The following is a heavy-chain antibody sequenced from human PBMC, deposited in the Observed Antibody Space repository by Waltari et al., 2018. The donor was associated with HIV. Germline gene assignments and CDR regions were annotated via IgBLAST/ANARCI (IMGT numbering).Heavy chain of an antibody. V-gene: IGHV1-18*01. D-gene: IGHD4-17*01. CDR3: ATTVSDIDL. J-gene: IGHJ3*01. CDR2: ISASNGDR. Sequence: QLPLVQSGPAVRKPGASVQVSSKTSGYTFSSSGISWARQAPGQGLEWMGWISASNGDRNYQQKFQDRVTMTTDTSTRTAYMELRSLRSDDTAVYYCATTVSDIDLWGQGTLVAVSS. CDR1: GYTFSSSG.